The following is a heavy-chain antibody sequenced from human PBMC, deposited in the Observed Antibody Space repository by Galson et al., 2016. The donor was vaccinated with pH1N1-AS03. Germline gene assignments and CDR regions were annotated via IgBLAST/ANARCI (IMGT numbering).Heavy chain of an antibody. V-gene: IGHV4-59*08. D-gene: IGHD6-19*01. Sequence: SETLSLTCTVSGGSISSYYWSWIRQPPGKGLEWIGYIFYSGSTFYNASLKSRVTISVDTSKNQFSLKLRSVTAADTAVYYCARLDSSGWYSVDYWGQGNMVIVSS. CDR2: IFYSGST. CDR1: GGSISSYY. CDR3: ARLDSSGWYSVDY. J-gene: IGHJ4*02.